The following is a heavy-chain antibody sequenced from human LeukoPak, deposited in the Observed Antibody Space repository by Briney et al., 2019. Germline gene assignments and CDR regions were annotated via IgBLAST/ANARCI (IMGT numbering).Heavy chain of an antibody. J-gene: IGHJ6*03. Sequence: PSETLSRTCSVSGGSISNYYWSWIRQPPGKGLEWIGYIYSSGYTNYKPSLKSRVTLSVDTSKNQVSLKLTSVTAADTAVYYCARQPNSYYYMAVRFKGTTVTVSS. CDR2: IYSSGYT. V-gene: IGHV4-59*08. CDR3: ARQPNSYYYMAV. CDR1: GGSISNYY.